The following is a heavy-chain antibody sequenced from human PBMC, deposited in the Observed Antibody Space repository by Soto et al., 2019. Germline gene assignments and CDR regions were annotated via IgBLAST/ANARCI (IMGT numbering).Heavy chain of an antibody. D-gene: IGHD5-18*01. J-gene: IGHJ4*02. CDR1: GFTFSSYS. CDR2: ISSSSSYI. Sequence: EVQLVESGGGLVKPGRSLRLSCAASGFTFSSYSMNWVRQAPGKGLEWVSSISSSSSYIYYADSVKGRFTISRDNAENSLYLQMNTLRAEDTAVYYCARGHGYSYRYGSYWGQGTLVTVSS. V-gene: IGHV3-21*01. CDR3: ARGHGYSYRYGSY.